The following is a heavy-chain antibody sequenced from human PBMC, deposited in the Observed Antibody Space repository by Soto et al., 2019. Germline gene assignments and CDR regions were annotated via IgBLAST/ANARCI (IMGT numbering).Heavy chain of an antibody. J-gene: IGHJ6*02. CDR1: GGSIRSGSYY. V-gene: IGHV4-39*07. D-gene: IGHD2-21*02. Sequence: SETLSLTCIVSGGSIRSGSYYWGWIRQPPGKGLEWIGSIYDSGSTYYNVSLKSRVTIEVDTSKNQFSLKLSSVTAADTAVYYCARELMTYYYGMDVWGQGTTVTVSS. CDR3: ARELMTYYYGMDV. CDR2: IYDSGST.